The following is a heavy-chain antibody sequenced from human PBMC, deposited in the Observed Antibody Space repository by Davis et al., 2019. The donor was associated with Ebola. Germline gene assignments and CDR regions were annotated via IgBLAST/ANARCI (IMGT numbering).Heavy chain of an antibody. J-gene: IGHJ6*02. CDR1: GGSTRSGGYS. Sequence: SDTLSSTFPVPGGSTRSGGYSWSWIRQPPGKGLAWIWYLYHTGSTYYNPSLKSRVTISVDRSKNQFPLKLRSVTAADTAVYYCARQGYCSGGSRVYYYYGMDVWGQGTTVTVSS. CDR2: LYHTGST. CDR3: ARQGYCSGGSRVYYYYGMDV. D-gene: IGHD2-15*01. V-gene: IGHV4-30-2*01.